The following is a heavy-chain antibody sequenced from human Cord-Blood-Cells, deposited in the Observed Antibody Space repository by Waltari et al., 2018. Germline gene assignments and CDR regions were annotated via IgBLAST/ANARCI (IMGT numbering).Heavy chain of an antibody. CDR1: GGSFSGYY. V-gene: IGHV4-34*01. J-gene: IGHJ4*02. CDR2: INNSGST. CDR3: ARGLREIFGVVIFDY. D-gene: IGHD3-3*01. Sequence: QVQLQQWGAGLLKPSETLSLTCAVYGGSFSGYYWSWIRQPPGKGLEWIGEINNSGSTNYNPSLKSRVTISVDTSKNQFSLKLSSVTAADTAVYYCARGLREIFGVVIFDYWGQGTLVTVSS.